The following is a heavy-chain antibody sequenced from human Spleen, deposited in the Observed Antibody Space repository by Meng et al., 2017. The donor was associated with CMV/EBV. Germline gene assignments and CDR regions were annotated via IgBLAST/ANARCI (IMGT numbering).Heavy chain of an antibody. CDR3: ARGGEIYGMDV. J-gene: IGHJ6*02. Sequence: GESLKISCAASGFTFSTYWMSWVRQSPGKGLEWVANIGQDGTEKYYVDSVKGRFTISRDNARNSLYLQMNSLRAEDTAVYYCARGGEIYGMDVWGQGTTVTVSS. V-gene: IGHV3-7*03. CDR1: GFTFSTYW. CDR2: IGQDGTEK. D-gene: IGHD5-24*01.